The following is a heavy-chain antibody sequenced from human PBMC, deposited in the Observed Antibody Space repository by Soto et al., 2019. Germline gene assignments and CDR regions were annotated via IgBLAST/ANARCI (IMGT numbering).Heavy chain of an antibody. D-gene: IGHD3-22*01. Sequence: QVQLQESGPGLVTPSETLSLTCTVSGGSVSSGTYYWSWIRQPPGKGLEWIGYIYYSGSTNYNPSLKSRVTMSVDTSNNQFSLKLTSVTAADTAVYYCASGYDSSGYWVWGQGTLVIVSS. CDR3: ASGYDSSGYWV. CDR2: IYYSGST. V-gene: IGHV4-61*01. CDR1: GGSVSSGTYY. J-gene: IGHJ4*02.